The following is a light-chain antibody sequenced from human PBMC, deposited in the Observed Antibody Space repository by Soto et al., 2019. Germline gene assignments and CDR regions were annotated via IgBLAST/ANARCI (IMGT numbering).Light chain of an antibody. CDR1: QSISANY. CDR3: LQYGGLPKT. V-gene: IGKV3-20*01. CDR2: GVS. Sequence: EIVLTQSPGTVSLSPGDRATLSCRASQSISANYLAWYQQKPGQAPRHLIYGVSIRATGIPDRFPGSGSGPDFTLTISRVEPEDFAVYDCLQYGGLPKTFGEGTTVEIK. J-gene: IGKJ1*01.